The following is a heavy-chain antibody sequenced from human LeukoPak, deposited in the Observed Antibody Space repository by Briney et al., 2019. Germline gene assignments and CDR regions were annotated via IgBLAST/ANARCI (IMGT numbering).Heavy chain of an antibody. V-gene: IGHV3-33*01. CDR1: GFNFGIHG. D-gene: IGHD1-1*01. J-gene: IGHJ4*02. CDR2: IWHDGSNE. Sequence: GRSLRLSCAASGFNFGIHGMHWVRQAPGKELEWLAIIWHDGSNEYYEDSVKGRFTISRDNSKNTVYLQMDSLRAEDTAVYYCARNNWNSRTQRWFYFDYWGQGTLVTVSS. CDR3: ARNNWNSRTQRWFYFDY.